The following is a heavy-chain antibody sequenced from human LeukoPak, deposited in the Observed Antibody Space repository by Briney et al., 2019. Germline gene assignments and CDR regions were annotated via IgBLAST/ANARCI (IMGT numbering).Heavy chain of an antibody. CDR2: IGTSGSGI. J-gene: IGHJ4*02. Sequence: PGGSLRLSCAASGFSFSNYWMSWIRQAPGKGLEWVSYIGTSGSGIYYSDSVKGRFTISRDNAKNSLYLQMNSLRADDTAVYYCARDRADWPAIDYWGQGTLVTVSS. CDR3: ARDRADWPAIDY. CDR1: GFSFSNYW. D-gene: IGHD3-9*01. V-gene: IGHV3-11*01.